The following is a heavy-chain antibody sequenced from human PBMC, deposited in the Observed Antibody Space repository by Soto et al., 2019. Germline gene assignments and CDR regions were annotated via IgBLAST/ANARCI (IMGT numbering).Heavy chain of an antibody. CDR2: IYYSGST. V-gene: IGHV4-61*01. Sequence: PSETLSLTCTVSGGSVSSGSYYWSWIRQPPGKGLEWIGYIYYSGSTNYNPSLKSRVTISVDTSKNQFSLKLSSVTAADTAVYYCARGAVVAAPNWFDPWGQGTLVTVSS. D-gene: IGHD2-15*01. CDR3: ARGAVVAAPNWFDP. J-gene: IGHJ5*02. CDR1: GGSVSSGSYY.